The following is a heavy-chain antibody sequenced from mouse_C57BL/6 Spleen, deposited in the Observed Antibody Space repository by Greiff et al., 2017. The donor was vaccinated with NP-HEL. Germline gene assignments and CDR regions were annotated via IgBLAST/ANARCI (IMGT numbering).Heavy chain of an antibody. D-gene: IGHD1-3*01. Sequence: EVQLQESGPGLVKPSQSLSLTCSVTGYSITSGYYWNWIRQFPGNKLEWMGYISYDGSNNYNPSLKNRISITRDTSKNQIFLKLNSVTTEDTATYYVAIFHSGYYFDYWGQGTTLPVSS. CDR1: GYSITSGYY. CDR2: ISYDGSN. CDR3: AIFHSGYYFDY. V-gene: IGHV3-6*01. J-gene: IGHJ2*01.